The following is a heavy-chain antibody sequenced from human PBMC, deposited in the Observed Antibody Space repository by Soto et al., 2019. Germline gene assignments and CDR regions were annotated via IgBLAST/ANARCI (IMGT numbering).Heavy chain of an antibody. CDR3: AREIVVPAAPPRDYYYYYGMDV. J-gene: IGHJ6*02. V-gene: IGHV1-69*13. D-gene: IGHD2-2*01. Sequence: ASVKVSCKASGGTFSSYAISWVRQAPGQGLEWMGGIIPIFGTANYAQKFQGRVTITADESTSTAYMELSSLRSEDTAVYYCAREIVVPAAPPRDYYYYYGMDVWGQGTTVTVSS. CDR1: GGTFSSYA. CDR2: IIPIFGTA.